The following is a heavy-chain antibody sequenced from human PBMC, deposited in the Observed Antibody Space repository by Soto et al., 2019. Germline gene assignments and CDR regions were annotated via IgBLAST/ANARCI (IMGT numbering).Heavy chain of an antibody. Sequence: ASVKVSCKASGITFRRTAVQWMRQARGQRLEWIGRIVVGTGSTTYAQIVQGRVTITADKSTSTAYMELSSLRSEDTAVYYCARAHYYCSGGSCGPPGVDTYYYYYGMDVWGQGTTVTVSS. CDR3: ARAHYYCSGGSCGPPGVDTYYYYYGMDV. V-gene: IGHV1-58*01. CDR1: GITFRRTA. D-gene: IGHD2-15*01. J-gene: IGHJ6*02. CDR2: IVVGTGST.